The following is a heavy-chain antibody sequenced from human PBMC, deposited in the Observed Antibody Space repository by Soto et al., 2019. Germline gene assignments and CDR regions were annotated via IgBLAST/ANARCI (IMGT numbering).Heavy chain of an antibody. Sequence: QVQLVQSGAEVKKPGASVKVSCKASGYTFTSYDINWVRQATGQGLEWMGWMNPNSGNTGYAQKFQGRVTMTRNTSISTAYMELSSLRSEDTAVYYCAGGPYCSGGSCYLDNWFDPWGQGTLVTVSS. CDR2: MNPNSGNT. J-gene: IGHJ5*02. V-gene: IGHV1-8*01. D-gene: IGHD2-15*01. CDR1: GYTFTSYD. CDR3: AGGPYCSGGSCYLDNWFDP.